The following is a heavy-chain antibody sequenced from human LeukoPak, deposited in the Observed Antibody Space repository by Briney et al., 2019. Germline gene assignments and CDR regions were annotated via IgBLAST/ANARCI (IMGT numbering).Heavy chain of an antibody. CDR3: ARGYSSGWFYFDY. V-gene: IGHV4-59*01. Sequence: NPSETLSLTCTVSGGSISGYYWSWIRQPPGKGLEWIGNIYYSGSTKYNPSLKSRVTISVDTSKNRFSLRLSSVTAADTAMYYCARGYSSGWFYFDYWGQGALVTVSS. CDR2: IYYSGST. CDR1: GGSISGYY. D-gene: IGHD6-19*01. J-gene: IGHJ4*02.